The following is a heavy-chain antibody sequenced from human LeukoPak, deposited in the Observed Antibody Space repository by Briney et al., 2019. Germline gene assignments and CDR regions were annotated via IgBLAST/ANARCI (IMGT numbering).Heavy chain of an antibody. CDR2: IYYSGST. V-gene: IGHV4-39*01. J-gene: IGHJ2*01. D-gene: IGHD6-19*01. CDR1: GGSISSSSYC. CDR3: ARAYSSGRNWYFDL. Sequence: SQSLSLTSTVSGGSISSSSYCWGWIRQPPGKGLEWIGSIYYSGSTYYNPSRQSRVTISVDTSKYQFSLKLSSVTAAVTAVYYCARAYSSGRNWYFDLWGRGTLVTVSS.